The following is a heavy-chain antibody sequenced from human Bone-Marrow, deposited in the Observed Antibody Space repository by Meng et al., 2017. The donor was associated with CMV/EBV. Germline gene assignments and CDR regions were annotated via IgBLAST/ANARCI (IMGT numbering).Heavy chain of an antibody. CDR2: ISSSGSTI. CDR3: ARGVNPNYYYYGMDV. Sequence: GESLKISCAASGFTVSSNYMSWIRQAPGKGLEWVSYISSSGSTIYYADSVKGRFTISRDNAKNSLYLQMNSLRAEDTAVYYCARGVNPNYYYYGMDVWGQGTTVTVSS. J-gene: IGHJ6*02. V-gene: IGHV3-11*01. CDR1: GFTVSSNY.